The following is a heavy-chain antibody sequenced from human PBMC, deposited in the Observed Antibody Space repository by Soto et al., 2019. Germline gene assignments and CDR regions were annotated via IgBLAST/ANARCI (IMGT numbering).Heavy chain of an antibody. CDR3: ARVVYCSGGSCYNGMGFFDY. J-gene: IGHJ4*02. CDR2: IKQDGSEK. V-gene: IGHV3-7*01. CDR1: GFTFSSYW. D-gene: IGHD2-15*01. Sequence: PGGSLRLSCAASGFTFSSYWMSWVRQAPGKGLEWVANIKQDGSEKYYVDSVKGRFTISRDNAKNSLYLQMNSLRAEDTAVYYCARVVYCSGGSCYNGMGFFDYWGQGTLVTVSS.